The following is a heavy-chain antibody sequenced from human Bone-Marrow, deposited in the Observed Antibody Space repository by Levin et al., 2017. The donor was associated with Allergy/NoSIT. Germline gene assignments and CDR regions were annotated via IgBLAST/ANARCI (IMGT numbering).Heavy chain of an antibody. V-gene: IGHV1-8*01. CDR1: GYTFTSYD. CDR3: ARGCITIVGVVTPMDV. J-gene: IGHJ6*02. Sequence: GESLKISCKASGYTFTSYDINWVRQATGQGLEWMGWMNPNSGNTGYAQKFQGRVTMTRNTSISTAYMELSSLRSEDTAVYYCARGCITIVGVVTPMDVWGQGTTVTVSS. D-gene: IGHD3-3*01. CDR2: MNPNSGNT.